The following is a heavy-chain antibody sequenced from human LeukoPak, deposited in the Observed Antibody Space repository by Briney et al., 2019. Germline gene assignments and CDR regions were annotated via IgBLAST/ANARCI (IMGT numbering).Heavy chain of an antibody. CDR2: VYASGSA. CDR1: HGSIGTYF. D-gene: IGHD2-2*01. CDR3: ARHARFCTNTSCFDY. J-gene: IGHJ4*02. Sequence: SETLSLTYTVSHGSIGTYFWSWFRQPPGKGLEWIGYVYASGSANYNPSLKSRVTISLDTSKSQFSLRLTSVTAADTAVYYCARHARFCTNTSCFDYWGQGALVTVSS. V-gene: IGHV4-4*09.